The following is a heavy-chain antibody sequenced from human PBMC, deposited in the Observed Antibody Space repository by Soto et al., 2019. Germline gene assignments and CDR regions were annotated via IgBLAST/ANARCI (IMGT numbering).Heavy chain of an antibody. D-gene: IGHD7-27*01. Sequence: QVQLVQSGAEVKKPGSSVKVSCEASGGTFSGHAISWVRQARGQGPEWMGGLIPLFGTTLHAQNFQNRLTITADKSTSTGYMELTSLRFQDTAIYYCARGPNWGYRFDSWGQGTLVTVSS. CDR2: LIPLFGTT. CDR3: ARGPNWGYRFDS. J-gene: IGHJ4*02. V-gene: IGHV1-69*06. CDR1: GGTFSGHA.